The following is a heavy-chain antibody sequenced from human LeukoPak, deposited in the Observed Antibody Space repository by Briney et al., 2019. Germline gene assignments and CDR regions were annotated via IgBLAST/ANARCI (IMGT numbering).Heavy chain of an antibody. CDR2: INSDGSST. Sequence: GGSLRLSFAASGFTFRSYWVHWVRQAPGKGLVWVSRINSDGSSTNYADSVKGRFTISRDNAKNTLYLQMNNLRADDTAVYCCARAGSYRFDYWGLGTLVTVSS. D-gene: IGHD1-26*01. CDR1: GFTFRSYW. CDR3: ARAGSYRFDY. V-gene: IGHV3-74*01. J-gene: IGHJ4*02.